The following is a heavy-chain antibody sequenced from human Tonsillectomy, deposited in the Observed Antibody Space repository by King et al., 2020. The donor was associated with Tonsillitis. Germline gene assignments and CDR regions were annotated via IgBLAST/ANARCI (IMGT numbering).Heavy chain of an antibody. D-gene: IGHD1-26*01. CDR2: FNPSDGAT. CDR3: AGEVSAKCHFHD. J-gene: IGHJ4*02. V-gene: IGHV1-46*03. Sequence: QLVQSGAEAKRPGASVKVSCKSSENSFTNYHIHWVRQAPGQGLEWMGIFNPSDGATSFAQKFQGRLTMTRDTSTSTVYMEVSSLRSEDTAVYYCAGEVSAKCHFHDWGQGSLATVAS. CDR1: ENSFTNYH.